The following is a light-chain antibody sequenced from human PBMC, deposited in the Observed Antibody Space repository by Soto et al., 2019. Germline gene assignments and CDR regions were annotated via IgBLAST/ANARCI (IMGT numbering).Light chain of an antibody. CDR2: DAS. CDR3: QPRSNWPPL. Sequence: EIVLTQSPATLSLSPGERATLSCRASQSVSSYLAWYQQKPGQAPRLLIYDASNRATGIPARFSGSGSGTDFTLTISSLEPEDFAVYYCQPRSNWPPLFGGGTKVEIK. CDR1: QSVSSY. J-gene: IGKJ4*01. V-gene: IGKV3-11*01.